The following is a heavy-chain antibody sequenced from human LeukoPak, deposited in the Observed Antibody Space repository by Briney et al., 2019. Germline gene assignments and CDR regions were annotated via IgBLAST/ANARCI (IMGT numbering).Heavy chain of an antibody. CDR2: ISSNGGST. CDR3: ARALYYYGSGRLSYYFDY. D-gene: IGHD3-10*01. CDR1: GFTFSSYD. J-gene: IGHJ4*02. V-gene: IGHV3-64*01. Sequence: PGGSLRLSCAASGFTFSSYDIHWVRQAPGKGLEFVSGISSNGGSTYYANSVKGRFTISRDNSKNTLYLQMSSLRAEDTAVYYCARALYYYGSGRLSYYFDYWGQGTLVTVSS.